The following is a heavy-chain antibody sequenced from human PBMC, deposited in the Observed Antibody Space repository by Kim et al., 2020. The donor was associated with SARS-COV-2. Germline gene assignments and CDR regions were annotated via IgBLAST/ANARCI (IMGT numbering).Heavy chain of an antibody. Sequence: GGSLRLSCVASGFSFSDYYMSWIRQAPGKGLESVSYITRGGSSTNYADSVKGRFTISRDNAKNSLSLQMNSLRVEDTAIYYCAREHAPPDYWGQGTLVSVSS. CDR1: GFSFSDYY. J-gene: IGHJ4*02. V-gene: IGHV3-11*05. CDR3: AREHAPPDY. CDR2: ITRGGSST.